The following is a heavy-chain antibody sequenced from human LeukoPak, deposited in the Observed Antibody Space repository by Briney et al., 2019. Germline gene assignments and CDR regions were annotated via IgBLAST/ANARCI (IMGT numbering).Heavy chain of an antibody. CDR2: ISGSGGST. CDR1: GFTFSSYA. J-gene: IGHJ5*02. V-gene: IGHV3-23*01. Sequence: PGGSLRLSCAASGFTFSSYAMSWVRQAPWKGLEWVSAISGSGGSTYYADSVKGRFTISRDNSKNTLYLQMNSLRAEDTAVYYCAKVGDDSSGYYWFDPWGQGTLVTVSS. CDR3: AKVGDDSSGYYWFDP. D-gene: IGHD3-22*01.